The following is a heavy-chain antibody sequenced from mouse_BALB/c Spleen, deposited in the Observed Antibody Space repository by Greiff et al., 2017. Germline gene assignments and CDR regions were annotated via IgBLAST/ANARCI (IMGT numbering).Heavy chain of an antibody. CDR2: ILPGSGST. V-gene: IGHV1-9*01. Sequence: VQRVESGAELMKPGASVKISCKATGYTFSSYWIKWVKQRPGHGLEWIGEILPGSGSTNYNEKFKGKATFTADTSSNTAYMQLSSLTSEDSAVYYCARYNRYDAMDYWGQGTSVTVSS. D-gene: IGHD1-3*01. CDR1: GYTFSSYW. J-gene: IGHJ4*01. CDR3: ARYNRYDAMDY.